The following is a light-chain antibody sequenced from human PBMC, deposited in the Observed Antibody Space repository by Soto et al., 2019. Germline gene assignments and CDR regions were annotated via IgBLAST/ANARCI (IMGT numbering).Light chain of an antibody. CDR3: QQSFSSPFT. J-gene: IGKJ3*01. Sequence: DIQMTQSPSSLSASVGDRVSITCRASQSIRSHLNWYQHKPGKAPKVLIYAASSLQGGVPSRLSGSGSGTDFTLTIKSLQPEDFATYYCQQSFSSPFTFGPGTKVDVK. CDR2: AAS. V-gene: IGKV1-39*01. CDR1: QSIRSH.